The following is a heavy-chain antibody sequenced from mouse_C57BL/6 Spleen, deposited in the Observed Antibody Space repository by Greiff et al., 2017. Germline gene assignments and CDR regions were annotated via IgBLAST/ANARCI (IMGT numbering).Heavy chain of an antibody. CDR2: ISGGGGNT. V-gene: IGHV5-9*01. CDR1: GFTFSSYT. J-gene: IGHJ3*01. D-gene: IGHD2-2*01. Sequence: EVKLMESGGGLVKPGGSLKLSCAASGFTFSSYTMSWVRQTPEKRLEWVATISGGGGNTYYPDRVKGRFTISRDNAKNTLYLQMSSLRSEDTDLYYCARHGGGSTMVTATGFAYWGQGTLVTVSA. CDR3: ARHGGGSTMVTATGFAY.